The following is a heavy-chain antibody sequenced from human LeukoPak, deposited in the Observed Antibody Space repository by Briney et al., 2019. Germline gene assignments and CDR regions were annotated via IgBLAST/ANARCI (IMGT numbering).Heavy chain of an antibody. Sequence: SQTLSLTCAFSGDSISSNSAAWNWIRQSPSRGLEWLARTYYRSKWYNDYAVSVKSRITINPDTSKNQFSLPLNSVTPEDTAVYYCARDLESGSYEHYFDYWGQGTLVTVTS. J-gene: IGHJ4*02. CDR2: TYYRSKWYN. CDR1: GDSISSNSAA. CDR3: ARDLESGSYEHYFDY. V-gene: IGHV6-1*01. D-gene: IGHD1-26*01.